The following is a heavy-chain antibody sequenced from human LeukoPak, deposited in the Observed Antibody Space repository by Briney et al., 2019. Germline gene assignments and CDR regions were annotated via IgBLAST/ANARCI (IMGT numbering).Heavy chain of an antibody. V-gene: IGHV3-30*18. J-gene: IGHJ4*02. CDR3: AKANSRIAARPTPFDY. CDR2: ISYDGSNK. CDR1: GFTFSSYG. D-gene: IGHD6-6*01. Sequence: GGSLRLSCAASGFTFSSYGMSWVRQAPGKGLEWVAVISYDGSNKYYADSVKGRFTISRDNSKNTLYLQMNSLRAEDTAVYYCAKANSRIAARPTPFDYWGQGTLVTVSS.